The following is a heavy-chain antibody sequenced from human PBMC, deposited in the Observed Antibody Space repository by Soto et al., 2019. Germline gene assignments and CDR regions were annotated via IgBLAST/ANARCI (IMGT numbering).Heavy chain of an antibody. CDR3: AREADDCSSTSCFYDFWSGKGRWFDP. V-gene: IGHV1-2*04. D-gene: IGHD2-2*01. J-gene: IGHJ5*02. CDR2: INPNSGGT. CDR1: GYTFTGYY. Sequence: ASVKVSCKASGYTFTGYYMHWVRQAPGQGLEWMGWINPNSGGTNYAQKFQGWVTMTRDTSISTAYMELSRLRSDDTAVYYCAREADDCSSTSCFYDFWSGKGRWFDPWGQ.